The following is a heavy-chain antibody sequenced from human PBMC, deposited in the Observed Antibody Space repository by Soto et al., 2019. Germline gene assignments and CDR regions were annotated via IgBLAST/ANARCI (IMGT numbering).Heavy chain of an antibody. CDR1: GLTFSRVG. CDR3: AKQDCSSTSCPLDNYYVMDV. Sequence: ACGLTFSRVGMNRVRQAPGKGLEGVAVIAYDGRNKYYSVYVKGRFTISSDNSKNTLYLQMNSLRADDTAVYYCAKQDCSSTSCPLDNYYVMDVWGQGTTVTVSS. V-gene: IGHV3-30*18. J-gene: IGHJ6*02. CDR2: IAYDGRNK. D-gene: IGHD2-2*01.